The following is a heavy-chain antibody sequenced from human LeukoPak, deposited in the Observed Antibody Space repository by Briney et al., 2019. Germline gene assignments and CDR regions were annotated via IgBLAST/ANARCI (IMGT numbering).Heavy chain of an antibody. D-gene: IGHD6-13*01. J-gene: IGHJ4*02. CDR2: ISSSSSYI. Sequence: PGGSLRLSCAASGFTFGSYSMNWVRQAPGKGLEWVSSISSSSSYIYYADSVKGRFTISRDNAKNSLYLQMNSLRAEDTAVYYCARVPGRVQYSSSWYVDYWGQGTLVTVSS. CDR1: GFTFGSYS. CDR3: ARVPGRVQYSSSWYVDY. V-gene: IGHV3-21*01.